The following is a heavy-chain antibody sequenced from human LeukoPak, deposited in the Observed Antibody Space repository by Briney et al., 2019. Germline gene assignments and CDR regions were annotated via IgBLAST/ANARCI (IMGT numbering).Heavy chain of an antibody. V-gene: IGHV4-39*07. CDR2: IYTSGST. Sequence: SETLSLTCSVSGGSIRSSSYYWGWIRQPPGKGLEWIGRIYTSGSTNYNPSLKSRVTISVDTSKNQFSLKLSSVTAADTAVYYCASGYCTNGVCPNYFDYWGQGTLVTVSS. J-gene: IGHJ4*02. CDR3: ASGYCTNGVCPNYFDY. D-gene: IGHD2-8*01. CDR1: GGSIRSSSYY.